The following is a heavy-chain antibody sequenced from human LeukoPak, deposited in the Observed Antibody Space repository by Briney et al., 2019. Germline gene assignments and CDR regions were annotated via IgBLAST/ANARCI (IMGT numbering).Heavy chain of an antibody. J-gene: IGHJ4*02. CDR3: AREQGSIGYCSGGSCYLTY. Sequence: ASVKVSCKASGGTFSSYAISWARQAPGQGLEWMGRIIPILGIANYAQKFQGRVTITADKSTSTAYMELSSLRSEDTAVYYCAREQGSIGYCSGGSCYLTYWGQGTLVTVSS. V-gene: IGHV1-69*04. CDR2: IIPILGIA. CDR1: GGTFSSYA. D-gene: IGHD2-15*01.